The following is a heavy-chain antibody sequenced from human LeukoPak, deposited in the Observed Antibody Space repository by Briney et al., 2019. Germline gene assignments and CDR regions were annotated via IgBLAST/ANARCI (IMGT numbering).Heavy chain of an antibody. CDR3: ARDLDSSGYYRPDALDI. V-gene: IGHV1-18*03. CDR1: GYTFNRYG. CDR2: ISAYKGNT. Sequence: ASVKVSCKASGYTFNRYGTSWVRQAPGQGLEWMGWISAYKGNTNYAQKSQGRVTMTTDISTSTAYMELKSLRSDDMAVYYCARDLDSSGYYRPDALDIWGQGTMVTVSS. J-gene: IGHJ3*02. D-gene: IGHD3-22*01.